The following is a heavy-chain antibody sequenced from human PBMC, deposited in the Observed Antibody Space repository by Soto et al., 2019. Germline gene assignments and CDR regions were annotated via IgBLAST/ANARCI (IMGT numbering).Heavy chain of an antibody. J-gene: IGHJ4*02. Sequence: QVQLVQSGAEVKKPGSSVKVSCKASGGTFSSYAISWVRQAPGQGLEWMGGILPIFGTANYAQKFQGRVTITADESTSTAYMELSSLRSEDTAVYYCARDGYYYDSSGYYYYFDYWGQGTLVTVSS. CDR1: GGTFSSYA. CDR3: ARDGYYYDSSGYYYYFDY. CDR2: ILPIFGTA. V-gene: IGHV1-69*12. D-gene: IGHD3-22*01.